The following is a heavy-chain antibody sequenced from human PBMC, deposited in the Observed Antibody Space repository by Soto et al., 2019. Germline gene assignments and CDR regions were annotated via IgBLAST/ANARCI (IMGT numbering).Heavy chain of an antibody. CDR1: GGSISRSSYY. Sequence: SETLSLTCTVSGGSISRSSYYWVWIRQPPGKGLEWIASIYSIVTTYYNPSLKSRVSISADTSKNQFSLKLSSVTAADTAVYQCARLGVYSSGSYPVYWGQGTLVTVS. J-gene: IGHJ4*02. V-gene: IGHV4-39*01. CDR3: ARLGVYSSGSYPVY. CDR2: IYSIVTT. D-gene: IGHD3-10*01.